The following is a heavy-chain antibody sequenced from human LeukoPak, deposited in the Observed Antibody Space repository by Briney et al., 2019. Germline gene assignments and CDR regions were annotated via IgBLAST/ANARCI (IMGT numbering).Heavy chain of an antibody. Sequence: PSETLSLTCTVSGGSISSSSYYLGWIRQPPGKGLEWIGSIYYSGGAYYNPSLKSRVTISVDTSKNQFSLKLSSVTAADAAVYDCAGYSSSWSQVDYWGQGTLVTVSS. CDR2: IYYSGGA. CDR1: GGSISSSSYY. V-gene: IGHV4-39*01. D-gene: IGHD6-13*01. J-gene: IGHJ4*02. CDR3: AGYSSSWSQVDY.